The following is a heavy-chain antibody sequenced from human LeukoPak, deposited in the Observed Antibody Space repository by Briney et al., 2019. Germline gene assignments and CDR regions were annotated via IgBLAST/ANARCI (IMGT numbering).Heavy chain of an antibody. D-gene: IGHD1-26*01. V-gene: IGHV4-61*01. Sequence: SQTLSLTCTVSGGSVSSGSYYWSWIRQPPGKGLEWIGYIYYSGSTNYNPSLKSRVTISVDTSKNQFSLKLSSVTAADTAVYFCARGSGSYDYWGQGTLVTVSS. CDR3: ARGSGSYDY. CDR2: IYYSGST. J-gene: IGHJ4*02. CDR1: GGSVSSGSYY.